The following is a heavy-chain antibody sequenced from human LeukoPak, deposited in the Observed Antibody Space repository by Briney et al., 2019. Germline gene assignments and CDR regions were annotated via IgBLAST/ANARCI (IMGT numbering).Heavy chain of an antibody. CDR2: ISYDGSFQ. D-gene: IGHD1-26*01. J-gene: IGHJ5*02. V-gene: IGHV3-30-3*01. CDR1: GFTFGSYA. CDR3: VGEVGSRQMNS. Sequence: GGSLRLSCAASGFTFGSYAMHWVRQAPGKGLECVAYISYDGSFQYHADSVKGRFTISRDNSKDILYLQMNSLRVDDSATYYCVGEVGSRQMNSWGQGTLVTVSS.